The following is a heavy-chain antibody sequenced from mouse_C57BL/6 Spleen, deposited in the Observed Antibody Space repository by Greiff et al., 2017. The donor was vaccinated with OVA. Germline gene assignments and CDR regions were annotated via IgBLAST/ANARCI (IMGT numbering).Heavy chain of an antibody. CDR1: GYAFSSSG. V-gene: IGHV1-82*01. J-gene: IGHJ4*01. Sequence: VNLVESGPELVKPGASVKISCKASGYAFSSSGMNWVKQRPGKGLEWFGRIYTGVGDTNYNGKFKGKATLTADKSTSTAYMQLSSLTSEDSAVYIGSIYYANAKDYWGQGTSVTVAS. D-gene: IGHD1-1*01. CDR2: IYTGVGDT. CDR3: SIYYANAKDY.